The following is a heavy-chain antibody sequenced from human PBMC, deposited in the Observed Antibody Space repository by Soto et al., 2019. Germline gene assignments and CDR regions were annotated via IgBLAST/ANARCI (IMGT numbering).Heavy chain of an antibody. Sequence: ASVKVSCKASGGTFSSYAISWVRQAPGQGLEWMGGIIPIFGTANYAQKFQGRVTITADESTSTAYMELSSLRSEDTAVYYCARDPYDYTSRDNYYYGMDVWGQGTTVTVSS. J-gene: IGHJ6*02. CDR2: IIPIFGTA. D-gene: IGHD4-4*01. CDR3: ARDPYDYTSRDNYYYGMDV. V-gene: IGHV1-69*13. CDR1: GGTFSSYA.